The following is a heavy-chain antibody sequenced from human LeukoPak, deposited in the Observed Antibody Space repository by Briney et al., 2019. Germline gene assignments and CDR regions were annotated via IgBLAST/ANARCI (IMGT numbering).Heavy chain of an antibody. V-gene: IGHV3-53*01. CDR2: IYSGGST. CDR1: GFTVSSNY. J-gene: IGHJ4*02. CDR3: ARDAIPRGYSYGHGY. D-gene: IGHD5-18*01. Sequence: GGSLRLSCAASGFTVSSNYMSWVRQAPGKGLEWVSVIYSGGSTYYADSVKGRFTISRDNSKNTLYLQMNSLRDEDTAVYYCARDAIPRGYSYGHGYWGQGTLVTVSS.